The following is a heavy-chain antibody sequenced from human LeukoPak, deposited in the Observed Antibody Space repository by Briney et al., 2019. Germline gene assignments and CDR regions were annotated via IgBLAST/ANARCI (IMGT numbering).Heavy chain of an antibody. CDR3: ARDVGSGRYSASGPIDY. CDR2: ISSSSSYI. J-gene: IGHJ4*02. D-gene: IGHD3-10*01. CDR1: GFTFSSYS. V-gene: IGHV3-21*01. Sequence: PGGSLRLSCAASGFTFSSYSMNWVRQAPGKGLEWVSFISSSSSYIYYADSVKGRFTISRDNAKNSLYLQMNSLRAEDTAVYYCARDVGSGRYSASGPIDYWGQGTLVTVSS.